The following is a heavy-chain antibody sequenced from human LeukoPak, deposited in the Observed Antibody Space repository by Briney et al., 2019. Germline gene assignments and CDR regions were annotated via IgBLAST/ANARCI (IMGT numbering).Heavy chain of an antibody. D-gene: IGHD2-2*01. V-gene: IGHV4-39*01. Sequence: SETLSLTCTVSGGSISSSSYYWGWIRQPPGKGLEWIGSIYYSGSTYYNPSLESRVTISVDTSKNQFSLKLSSVTAADTAVYYCAVGLGYCSSTSCIAEYFQHWGQGTLVTVSS. CDR1: GGSISSSSYY. CDR3: AVGLGYCSSTSCIAEYFQH. J-gene: IGHJ1*01. CDR2: IYYSGST.